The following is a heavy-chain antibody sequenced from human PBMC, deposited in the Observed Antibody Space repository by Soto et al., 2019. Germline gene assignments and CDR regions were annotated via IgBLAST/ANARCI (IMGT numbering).Heavy chain of an antibody. D-gene: IGHD1-1*01. V-gene: IGHV1-18*01. CDR3: ARGRYGDY. CDR1: RYTFTSYG. CDR2: ISAHNGNT. J-gene: IGHJ4*02. Sequence: QVHLVQSRAEVKKPGASVKVSCKASRYTFTSYGITWVRQAPGQGLEWLGWISAHNGNTDYAQKLQGRVIVTRDTSTSTAYMELRSLRSDDTAVYYCARGRYGDYWGQGVLVTVSS.